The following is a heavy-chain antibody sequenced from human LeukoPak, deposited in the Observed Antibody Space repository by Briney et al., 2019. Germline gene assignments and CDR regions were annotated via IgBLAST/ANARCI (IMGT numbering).Heavy chain of an antibody. Sequence: SETLSLTCTVSGGSISSFYWSWIRQPPGKGLEWIGYIYYSGTTNYNPSPKSRVTISVDTSKNQFSLRLNSVTAADTAMYYCARYRNYDFWSGYDKWGQGTLVTVSS. CDR1: GGSISSFY. CDR2: IYYSGTT. V-gene: IGHV4-59*08. CDR3: ARYRNYDFWSGYDK. D-gene: IGHD3-3*01. J-gene: IGHJ4*02.